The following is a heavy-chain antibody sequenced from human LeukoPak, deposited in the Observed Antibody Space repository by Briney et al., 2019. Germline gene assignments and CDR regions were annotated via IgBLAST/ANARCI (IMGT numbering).Heavy chain of an antibody. CDR1: GFTFSSYS. D-gene: IGHD2-15*01. CDR2: ISSSSSYI. Sequence: GGSLRLSCAASGFTFSSYSMNWVRQAPGKGLEWVSSISSSSSYIYYADSVKGRFTISRDNAKNSLYLQMNSLRAEDTAVYYCAREFVVAAIPTYYYYYMDVWGKGTTVTVSS. V-gene: IGHV3-21*01. J-gene: IGHJ6*03. CDR3: AREFVVAAIPTYYYYYMDV.